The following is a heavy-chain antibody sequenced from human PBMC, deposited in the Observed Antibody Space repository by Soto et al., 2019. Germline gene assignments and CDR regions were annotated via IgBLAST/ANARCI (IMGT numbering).Heavy chain of an antibody. Sequence: QVQLQESGPGLVKPSQTLSLTCTVSGGSISSGGYYWSRIRQHTGKGLEWIGYIYYSGSTYYNPSLKSGVTVSVDTSKNHSSLKLSSVTAADTAVYYCARGVYGENWFDPWGQGTLVTVSS. D-gene: IGHD3-10*01. V-gene: IGHV4-31*03. J-gene: IGHJ5*02. CDR3: ARGVYGENWFDP. CDR2: IYYSGST. CDR1: GGSISSGGYY.